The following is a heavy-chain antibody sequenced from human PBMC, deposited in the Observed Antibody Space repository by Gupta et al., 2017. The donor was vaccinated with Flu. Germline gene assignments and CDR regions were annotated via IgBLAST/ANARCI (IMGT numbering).Heavy chain of an antibody. CDR2: ISATGTVR. CDR3: ARDSSSCFH. J-gene: IGHJ4*02. CDR1: GFTFGNYY. D-gene: IGHD2-21*01. V-gene: IGHV3-11*01. Sequence: SGFTFGNYYMTWIRQAPGKGLEWIAYISATGTVRDYAASVKGRFTISRDNTRNSVFLQMNSLTVDDSGIYYCARDSSSCFHWGQGTLVSVSS.